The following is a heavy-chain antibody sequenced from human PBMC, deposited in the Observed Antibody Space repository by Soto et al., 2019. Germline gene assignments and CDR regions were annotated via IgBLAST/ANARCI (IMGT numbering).Heavy chain of an antibody. D-gene: IGHD1-1*01. Sequence: PSETLSLTCTVSGGSISSGGYYWSWIRQHPGKGLEWIGYIYYSGSTYYNPSLKSRVTISVDTSKNQFSLKLSSVTAADTAVYYCARDGRRNAFDIWGQGTMVTVSS. CDR1: GGSISSGGYY. V-gene: IGHV4-31*03. CDR2: IYYSGST. CDR3: ARDGRRNAFDI. J-gene: IGHJ3*02.